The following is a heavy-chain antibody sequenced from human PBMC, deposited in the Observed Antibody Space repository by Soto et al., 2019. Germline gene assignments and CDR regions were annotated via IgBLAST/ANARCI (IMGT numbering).Heavy chain of an antibody. J-gene: IGHJ6*03. CDR1: GFTFTSSA. D-gene: IGHD4-17*01. V-gene: IGHV1-58*02. Sequence: ASVKVSCKASGFTFTSSAMQWVRQARGQRLEWIGWIVVGSGNTNYAQKFQERVTITRDMSTSTAYMELSSLRSEDTAVYYCAVTSSLVYGVYDRLVGYYYYYYRDVGGKGTRVTVP. CDR3: AVTSSLVYGVYDRLVGYYYYYYRDV. CDR2: IVVGSGNT.